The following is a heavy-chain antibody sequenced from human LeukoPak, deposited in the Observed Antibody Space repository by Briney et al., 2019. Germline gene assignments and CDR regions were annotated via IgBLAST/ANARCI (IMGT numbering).Heavy chain of an antibody. J-gene: IGHJ1*01. Sequence: GGSLRLSCAASGFTFSSYAMSWVRQAPGKGLEWVSAISGSGGSTYYADSVRGRFTISRDNSINTVYLQMNSLRAEDSAIYYCAKEISISGPGQHWGQGTLVTVSS. CDR2: ISGSGGST. V-gene: IGHV3-23*01. D-gene: IGHD1-20*01. CDR1: GFTFSSYA. CDR3: AKEISISGPGQH.